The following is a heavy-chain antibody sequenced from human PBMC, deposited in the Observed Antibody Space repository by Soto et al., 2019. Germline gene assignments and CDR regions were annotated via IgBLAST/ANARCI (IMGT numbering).Heavy chain of an antibody. J-gene: IGHJ4*02. CDR2: IIPIFGTA. D-gene: IGHD1-26*01. CDR3: AAGVGATKYYFDY. Sequence: SSVNVSCKASGGTFSSYSISWVRQAPGQGLEWMGGIIPIFGTANYAQKFQGRVTITADESTSTAYMELSSLRSEDTAVYYCAAGVGATKYYFDYWGQGTLVTVSS. V-gene: IGHV1-69*13. CDR1: GGTFSSYS.